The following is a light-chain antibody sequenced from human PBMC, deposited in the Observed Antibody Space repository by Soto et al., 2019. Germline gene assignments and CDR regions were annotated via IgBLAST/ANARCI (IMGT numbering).Light chain of an antibody. V-gene: IGLV2-8*01. CDR3: GSYASATLI. Sequence: QSALTQPPSASGSPGQSVTISCTGTSSDIGSSNSVSWYQQHPGKAPKLMIYEVTFRPSGVPNRFSGSKSGNTATLTISGLLTEDEADYYCGSYASATLIFGGGTKVTVL. CDR1: SSDIGSSNS. CDR2: EVT. J-gene: IGLJ2*01.